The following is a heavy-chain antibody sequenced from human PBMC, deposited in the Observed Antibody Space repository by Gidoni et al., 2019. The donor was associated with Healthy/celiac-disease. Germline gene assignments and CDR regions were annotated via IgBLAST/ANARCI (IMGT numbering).Heavy chain of an antibody. CDR2: IIPIFGTA. CDR3: ARGTYYYGSGSYYKDDAFDI. CDR1: GGTFSSYA. Sequence: QVQLVQSGAEVKKPGSSVKVSCKASGGTFSSYAISWVRQAPGQGLEWMGGIIPIFGTANYAQKFQGRVTITADESTSTAYMELSSLRSEETAVYYCARGTYYYGSGSYYKDDAFDIWGQGTMVTVSS. D-gene: IGHD3-10*01. V-gene: IGHV1-69*01. J-gene: IGHJ3*02.